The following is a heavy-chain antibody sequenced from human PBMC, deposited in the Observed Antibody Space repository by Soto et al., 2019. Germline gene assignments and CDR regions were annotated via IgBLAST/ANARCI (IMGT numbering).Heavy chain of an antibody. V-gene: IGHV3-66*01. D-gene: IGHD3-10*01. J-gene: IGHJ4*02. Sequence: GGSLRLSCAVSGFTVYNNYMSWVRQAPGKGLEWVSVIYSGGEKEYADSVQGRFFVSRDTSTNTLFLQMNGLRSEDTAVYYCTRDSSYYGAGRGVLDYWGQGTLVTVSS. CDR2: IYSGGEK. CDR1: GFTVYNNY. CDR3: TRDSSYYGAGRGVLDY.